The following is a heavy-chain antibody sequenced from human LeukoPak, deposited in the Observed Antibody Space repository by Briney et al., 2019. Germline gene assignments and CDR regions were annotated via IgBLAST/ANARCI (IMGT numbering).Heavy chain of an antibody. CDR2: INHSGST. V-gene: IGHV4-34*01. D-gene: IGHD2-15*01. CDR3: ARQSSGGSFDY. CDR1: GGSFSGYY. Sequence: SETLSLTCTVYGGSFSGYYWSWIRQPPGKGLEWIGEINHSGSTNYNPSLKSRVTISVDTSKNQFSLKLSSVTAADTAVYYCARQSSGGSFDYWGQGTLVTVSS. J-gene: IGHJ4*02.